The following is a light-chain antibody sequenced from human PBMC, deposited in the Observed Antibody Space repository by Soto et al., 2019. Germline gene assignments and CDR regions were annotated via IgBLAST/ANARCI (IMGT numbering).Light chain of an antibody. CDR2: DAS. Sequence: EIVLTQSPGTLSLSPGERATLSCRASQSVSSSYLAWYQQKPGLAPRLLIYDASSRATGIPDRFSGSGSGTDFTLTISRLEPEDFAVYYCQQYGSSPWTFGQGTKVDNK. CDR1: QSVSSSY. CDR3: QQYGSSPWT. J-gene: IGKJ1*01. V-gene: IGKV3D-20*01.